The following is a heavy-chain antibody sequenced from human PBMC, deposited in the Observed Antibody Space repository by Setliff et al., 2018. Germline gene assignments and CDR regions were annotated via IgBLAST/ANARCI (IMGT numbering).Heavy chain of an antibody. CDR1: GGSFSGYF. V-gene: IGHV4-34*01. CDR3: ARGAGEYSGNYYR. Sequence: KPSETLSLTCGVYGGSFSGYFWTWIRQPPGKGLEWIGEINYSGRTNYNPSFKSRVIISADTSKNQFSLKLTSVTAADAGVCYCARGAGEYSGNYYRWGQGALVTVSS. D-gene: IGHD1-26*01. CDR2: INYSGRT. J-gene: IGHJ5*02.